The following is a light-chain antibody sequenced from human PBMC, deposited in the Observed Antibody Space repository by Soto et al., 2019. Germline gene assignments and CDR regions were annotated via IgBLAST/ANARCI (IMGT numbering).Light chain of an antibody. CDR2: KAS. CDR3: QQYNTYWT. CDR1: QTISSW. V-gene: IGKV1-5*03. Sequence: DIQMTQSPSTLSASVVDRVTITCRASQTISSWLAWYQQKPGKAPKLLIFKASSLETGVPSRFSGSGSGTEFTLTISSLQPDDFATYFCQQYNTYWTFGQGTTGDIK. J-gene: IGKJ1*01.